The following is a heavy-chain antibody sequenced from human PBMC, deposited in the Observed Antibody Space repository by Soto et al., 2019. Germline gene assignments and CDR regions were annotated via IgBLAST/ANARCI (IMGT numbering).Heavy chain of an antibody. CDR1: GYNFAGHY. V-gene: IGHV1-2*02. CDR2: INPNSGGT. CDR3: ARDSHYDILTGYSRNAFDM. J-gene: IGHJ3*02. Sequence: ASVNVSCKTSGYNFAGHYLHWVRQAPGQGLDWMGWINPNSGGTIYAQKFQGRVTMTSDTSISTAYMVLTSLRSDDTAVYYCARDSHYDILTGYSRNAFDMWGRGTVVTVSS. D-gene: IGHD3-9*01.